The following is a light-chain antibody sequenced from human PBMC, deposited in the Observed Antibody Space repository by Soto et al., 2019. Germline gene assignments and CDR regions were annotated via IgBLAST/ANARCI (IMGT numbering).Light chain of an antibody. CDR1: QSISSW. V-gene: IGKV1-5*03. CDR3: RLYSSSPRT. Sequence: DIKMTQSPSTRSASVGDRVTITCRASQSISSWLVWYQQKPGKAPKLLIYKASSLESGIPSRFSGSGSGTEFTLTFSSLQPDDFTTHYCRLYSSSPRTFGQGTKVEIK. J-gene: IGKJ1*01. CDR2: KAS.